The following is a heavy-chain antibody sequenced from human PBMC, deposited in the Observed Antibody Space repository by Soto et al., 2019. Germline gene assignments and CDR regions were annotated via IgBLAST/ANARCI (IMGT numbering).Heavy chain of an antibody. J-gene: IGHJ4*01. CDR3: ARAPESPTIFGGVRPDLFNY. CDR1: GDSISSGGSY. CDR2: IFYSGSF. D-gene: IGHD3-9*01. V-gene: IGHV4-31*03. Sequence: SETLSLTCTVSGDSISSGGSYWNWIRQRPGKGLEWMGYIFYSGSFYYTPSLRGRVMMSADTSKNQFYLRLSSVTAADTAVYYCARAPESPTIFGGVRPDLFNYWTRGTPVIVSS.